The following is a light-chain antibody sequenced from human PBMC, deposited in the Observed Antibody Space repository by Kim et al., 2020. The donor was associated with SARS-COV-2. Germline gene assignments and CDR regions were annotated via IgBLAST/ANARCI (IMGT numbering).Light chain of an antibody. J-gene: IGKJ4*01. V-gene: IGKV4-1*01. CDR1: QSLLNRFNIKNN. CDR2: WAS. Sequence: DIVMTQSPDSLAVSLGGRATINCKSTQSLLNRFNIKNNLAWYQQKPGQPPKLLIYWASNRESGVPDRFTGYGSGTDFTLTINSLQAEDVAVYYCQQYYDVPLTFGGGTKVDIK. CDR3: QQYYDVPLT.